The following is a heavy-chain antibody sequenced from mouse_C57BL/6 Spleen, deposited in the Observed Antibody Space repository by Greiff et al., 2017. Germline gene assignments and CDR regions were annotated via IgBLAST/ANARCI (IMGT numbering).Heavy chain of an antibody. V-gene: IGHV6-6*01. CDR2: IRNKANNHAT. D-gene: IGHD2-2*01. Sequence: EVQGVESGGGLVQPGGSMKLSCAASGFTFSDAWMDWVRQSPEKGLEWVAEIRNKANNHATYYAESVKGRFTISRDDSKSSVYLQMNSLRAEDTGIYYCVYGYPNYAMDYWGQGTSVTVSS. CDR3: VYGYPNYAMDY. CDR1: GFTFSDAW. J-gene: IGHJ4*01.